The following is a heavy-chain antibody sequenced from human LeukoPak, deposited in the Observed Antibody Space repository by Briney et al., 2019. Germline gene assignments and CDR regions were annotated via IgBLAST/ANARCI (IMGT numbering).Heavy chain of an antibody. Sequence: GGSLRLSCAASGSIFTNYFMSWVRQAPGKGLEWVASIKHDGSEKYYVDSVRGRFTISRDNTKNSLYLQMSSLRAEDTAVYYCATDRGWRTSGYYLYYFEYWGQGTLVTFSS. V-gene: IGHV3-7*01. CDR2: IKHDGSEK. CDR1: GSIFTNYF. CDR3: ATDRGWRTSGYYLYYFEY. J-gene: IGHJ4*02. D-gene: IGHD3-3*01.